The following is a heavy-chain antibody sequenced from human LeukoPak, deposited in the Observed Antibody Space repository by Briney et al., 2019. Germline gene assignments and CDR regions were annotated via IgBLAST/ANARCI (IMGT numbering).Heavy chain of an antibody. J-gene: IGHJ4*02. CDR1: GYTFTGNY. D-gene: IGHD2-15*01. Sequence: ASVKVSCKASGYTFTGNYIHWVRQAPGQGLEWVGWINPSSGGTQYAQRFQGRVTMTRDRSITTAYMELSSLTSDDTAVYYCARDVDPYCNFGSCYDYWGQGTLVTVSS. CDR2: INPSSGGT. CDR3: ARDVDPYCNFGSCYDY. V-gene: IGHV1-2*02.